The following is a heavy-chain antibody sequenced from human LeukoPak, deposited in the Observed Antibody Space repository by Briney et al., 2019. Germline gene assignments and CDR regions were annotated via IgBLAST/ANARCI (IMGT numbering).Heavy chain of an antibody. V-gene: IGHV4-59*01. J-gene: IGHJ4*02. Sequence: SETLSLTCTVSGGSISSYYWSWIRQPPGKGLEWIGYIYYSGSTNYNPSLKSRVTISVDTSKNQFSLKLSSATAADTAVYYCARLSGWSSSSEHWGQGTLVTVSS. CDR2: IYYSGST. D-gene: IGHD6-6*01. CDR3: ARLSGWSSSSEH. CDR1: GGSISSYY.